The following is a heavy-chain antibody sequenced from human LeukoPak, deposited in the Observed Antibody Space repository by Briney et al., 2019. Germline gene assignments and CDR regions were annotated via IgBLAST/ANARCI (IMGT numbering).Heavy chain of an antibody. V-gene: IGHV4-34*01. J-gene: IGHJ6*02. CDR2: INHSGST. D-gene: IGHD6-13*01. CDR1: GGSFSGYY. CDR3: ARVSGQQLNYGMDV. Sequence: PSETLSLTCAVYGGSFSGYYWSWLRQPPGKGLEWIGEINHSGSTNYNPSLKSRVTISVDTSKNQFSLKLSSVTAADTAVYYCARVSGQQLNYGMDVWGQGTTVTVSS.